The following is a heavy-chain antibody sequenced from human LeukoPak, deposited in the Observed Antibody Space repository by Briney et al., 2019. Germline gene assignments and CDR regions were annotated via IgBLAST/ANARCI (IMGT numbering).Heavy chain of an antibody. D-gene: IGHD6-13*01. CDR3: ASIPGIAAKDDY. J-gene: IGHJ4*02. Sequence: PGGSLRLSCEASGFTFSSYAMSWVRQAPGKGLEWVSGIIDSGDITYYANSVKGRFTIPRDNAKNSLYLQMNSLRAEDTAVYYCASIPGIAAKDDYWGQGTLVTVSS. CDR1: GFTFSSYA. V-gene: IGHV3-23*01. CDR2: IIDSGDIT.